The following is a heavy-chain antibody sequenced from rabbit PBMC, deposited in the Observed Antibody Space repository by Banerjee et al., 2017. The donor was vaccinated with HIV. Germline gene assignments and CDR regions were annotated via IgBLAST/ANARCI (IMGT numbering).Heavy chain of an antibody. V-gene: IGHV1S45*01. Sequence: QEQLVESGGGLVQPEGSLTLTCTASGFSFSSSYWICWVRQAPGKGLEWIGCIYTGSGSTYYANWAKGRFTISKTSSTAVTLQMTSLTAADTATYFCARDWAGSGGGRITFDLWGPGTLVTVS. CDR2: IYTGSGST. D-gene: IGHD4-2*01. J-gene: IGHJ4*01. CDR3: ARDWAGSGGGRITFDL. CDR1: GFSFSSSYW.